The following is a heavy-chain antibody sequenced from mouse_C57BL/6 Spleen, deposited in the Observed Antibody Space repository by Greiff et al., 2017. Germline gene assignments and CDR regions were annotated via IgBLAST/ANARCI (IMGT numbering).Heavy chain of an antibody. CDR3: ANLRGWLAIDY. CDR2: IDPSDSET. J-gene: IGHJ2*01. CDR1: GYTFTSYW. D-gene: IGHD1-1*02. V-gene: IGHV1-52*01. Sequence: QVQLQQPGAELVRPGSSVKLSCKASGYTFTSYWMHWVKQRPIQGLEWIGNIDPSDSETHYNQKFKDKATLTVDKSSSTAYMQLSSLTSEDSAVYYCANLRGWLAIDYWGQGTTLTVSS.